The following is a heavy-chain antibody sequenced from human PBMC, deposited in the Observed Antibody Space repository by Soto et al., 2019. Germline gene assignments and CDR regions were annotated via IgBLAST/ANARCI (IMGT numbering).Heavy chain of an antibody. D-gene: IGHD1-7*01. V-gene: IGHV3-74*01. CDR2: IKPDGSWT. CDR3: AGYDWNSQNY. J-gene: IGHJ4*01. CDR1: GFTFSIYW. Sequence: RLSCSASGFTFSIYWMHWVRQAPGKCLVWVSRIKPDGSWTIHADSVKGRFTISRDNAKSMVYLQMNSLRVEDTAVYYCAGYDWNSQNYWGHGTLFTVSS.